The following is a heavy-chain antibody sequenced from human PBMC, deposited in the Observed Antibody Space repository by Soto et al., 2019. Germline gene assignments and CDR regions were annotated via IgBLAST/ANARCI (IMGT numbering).Heavy chain of an antibody. CDR3: ARGKGYSSSWYFYFDY. J-gene: IGHJ4*02. CDR1: GFTVSSNY. D-gene: IGHD6-13*01. Sequence: EVQLVETGGGLIQPGGSLRLSCAASGFTVSSNYMSWVRQAPGKGLEWVSVIYSGGSTYYADSVKGRFTISRDNSKNTLYLQMHSLRAEDTAVYYCARGKGYSSSWYFYFDYWGQGTLVTVSS. V-gene: IGHV3-53*02. CDR2: IYSGGST.